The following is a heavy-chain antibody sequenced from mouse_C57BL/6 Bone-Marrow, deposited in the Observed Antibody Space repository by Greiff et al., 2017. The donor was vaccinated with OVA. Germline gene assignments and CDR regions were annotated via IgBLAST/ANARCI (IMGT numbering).Heavy chain of an antibody. D-gene: IGHD2-4*01. Sequence: EVNVVESGGGLVKPGGSLKLSCAASGFTFSSYTMSWVRQTPEKRLEWVATISGGGGNTYYPDSVKGRFTISRDNAKNTLYLQMSSLRSEDTALYYCAKRDYDEYYYAMDYWGQGTSVTVSS. J-gene: IGHJ4*01. CDR3: AKRDYDEYYYAMDY. CDR1: GFTFSSYT. CDR2: ISGGGGNT. V-gene: IGHV5-9*01.